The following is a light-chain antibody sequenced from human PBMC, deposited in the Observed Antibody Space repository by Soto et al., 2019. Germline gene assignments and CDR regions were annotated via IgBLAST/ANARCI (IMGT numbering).Light chain of an antibody. V-gene: IGKV1-27*01. Sequence: IQLTQSPSSLSASVGDRVTITFRASQGISSALAWYQQKPGKVPKLLIYAASTLQSGVPSRFSGSGSGTDFTLTISSLQPEDVATYYCQKYNIAPQTFGHGTRLEIK. CDR2: AAS. CDR1: QGISSA. J-gene: IGKJ5*01. CDR3: QKYNIAPQT.